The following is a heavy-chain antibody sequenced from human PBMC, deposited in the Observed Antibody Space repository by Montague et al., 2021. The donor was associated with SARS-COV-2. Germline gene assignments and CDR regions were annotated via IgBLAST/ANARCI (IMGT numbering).Heavy chain of an antibody. CDR2: IYYSGST. CDR1: GGSISSSSYY. V-gene: IGHV4-39*01. D-gene: IGHD2-15*01. Sequence: SETLSLTCTVSGGSISSSSYYWGWIRQPPGKGLEWIGIIYYSGSTYYNPSLKSRVTISVDTSKNLFSLKLSSVTAADTAVYYCARQEPIVVVVAAARGWFAPWGQGTLVTVSS. CDR3: ARQEPIVVVVAAARGWFAP. J-gene: IGHJ5*02.